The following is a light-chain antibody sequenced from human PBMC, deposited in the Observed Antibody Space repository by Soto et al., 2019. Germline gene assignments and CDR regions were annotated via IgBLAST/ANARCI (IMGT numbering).Light chain of an antibody. CDR2: ANK. CDR3: QSYDTSPSGYV. CDR1: SSNIGAGYD. V-gene: IGLV1-40*01. Sequence: QSVLTQPPSVSGAPGQRVTISCTGSSSNIGAGYDVHWYQQVPGTATKLLIYANKNRPARVPDRFSAYKSGTSASLAITGLQAEDEADYYCQSYDTSPSGYVFGTGTKLTVL. J-gene: IGLJ1*01.